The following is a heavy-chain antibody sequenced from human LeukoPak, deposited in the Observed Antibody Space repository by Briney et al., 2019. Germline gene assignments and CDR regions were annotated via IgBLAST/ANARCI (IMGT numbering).Heavy chain of an antibody. Sequence: SETLSLTCTVSGGSISSYYWSWIRQPPGKGLEWIGCIYYSGSTNYNPSFKSRVTISVDTSKNQFSLKLSSVSAADTALYFCARVTHNTGYYYVDVWGKGTTVTISS. D-gene: IGHD1-14*01. CDR3: ARVTHNTGYYYVDV. CDR1: GGSISSYY. V-gene: IGHV4-59*01. J-gene: IGHJ6*03. CDR2: IYYSGST.